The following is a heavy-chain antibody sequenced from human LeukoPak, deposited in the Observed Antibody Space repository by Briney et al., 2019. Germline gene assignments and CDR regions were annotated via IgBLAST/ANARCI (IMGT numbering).Heavy chain of an antibody. CDR2: ISWNSGSI. CDR3: AKGKYYYDSSGYSSQGFDY. J-gene: IGHJ4*02. V-gene: IGHV3-9*01. CDR1: GFTFDDYA. Sequence: GGSLRLSCAASGFTFDDYAMHWVRQAPGKGLEWVSGISWNSGSIGYADSVKGRFTISRDNAKNSLYLQMNSLRAEDTALYYCAKGKYYYDSSGYSSQGFDYWAREPWSPSPQ. D-gene: IGHD3-22*01.